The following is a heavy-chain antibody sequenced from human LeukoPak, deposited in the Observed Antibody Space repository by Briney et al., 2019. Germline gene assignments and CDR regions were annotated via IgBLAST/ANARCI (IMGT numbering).Heavy chain of an antibody. V-gene: IGHV3-9*01. Sequence: PGGSLRLSRAASGFTFDDYAMHWVRQAPGKGLEWVSGISWNSGSIGYADSVKGRFTISRDNAKNSLYLQMNSLRAEDTALYYCAKDYGSGSCWCNWFDPWGQGTLVTVSS. D-gene: IGHD3-10*01. CDR1: GFTFDDYA. J-gene: IGHJ5*02. CDR3: AKDYGSGSCWCNWFDP. CDR2: ISWNSGSI.